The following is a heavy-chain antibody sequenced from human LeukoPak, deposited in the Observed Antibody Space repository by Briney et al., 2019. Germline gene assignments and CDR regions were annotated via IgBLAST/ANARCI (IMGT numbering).Heavy chain of an antibody. J-gene: IGHJ5*02. CDR3: ARHGSGNWFDP. V-gene: IGHV4-39*01. Sequence: TFSSYAMSWVRQPPGKGLEWIGSIHYSGSTYYNPSLKSRVTISVDTSKNQFSLKLSSVTAADTAVYYCARHGSGNWFDPWGQGTLVTVSS. D-gene: IGHD3-10*01. CDR2: IHYSGST. CDR1: TFSSYA.